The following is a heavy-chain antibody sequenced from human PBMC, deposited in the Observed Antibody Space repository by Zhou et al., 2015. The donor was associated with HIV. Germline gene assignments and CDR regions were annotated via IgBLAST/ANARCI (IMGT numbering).Heavy chain of an antibody. V-gene: IGHV1-69*09. CDR1: GGTFSDSD. Sequence: QVQLVQSGTEVKKPGSSVKVSCKASGGTFSDSDISWVRQAPGQGLEWMGRITPIFDMENLAQKFRGRLTITADKSAGAAYMELSSLRSEDTAVYYCARDVPSYYSDSSGRHIMGVHWGQGTLLIVSS. CDR3: ARDVPSYYSDSSGRHIMGVH. CDR2: ITPIFDME. D-gene: IGHD3-22*01. J-gene: IGHJ4*02.